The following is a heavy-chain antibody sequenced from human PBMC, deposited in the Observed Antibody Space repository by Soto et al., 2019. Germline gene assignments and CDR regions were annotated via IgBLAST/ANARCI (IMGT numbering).Heavy chain of an antibody. CDR1: GFTFSSLC. D-gene: IGHD2-15*01. Sequence: GVSLSLSCAASGFTFSSLCVSWVRQAPGKGLEWVANIKQDGTEKNYVDSVKGRFTISRDNAKNTLYLQMNSLRAEDTAVYYCASRYLAHCFISSCSAPYDFWGQGALVTVSS. J-gene: IGHJ4*02. CDR3: ASRYLAHCFISSCSAPYDF. V-gene: IGHV3-7*05. CDR2: IKQDGTEK.